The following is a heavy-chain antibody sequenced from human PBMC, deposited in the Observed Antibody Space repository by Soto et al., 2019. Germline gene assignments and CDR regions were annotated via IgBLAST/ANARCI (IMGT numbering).Heavy chain of an antibody. CDR1: GFTFDDYA. CDR3: AKGYYDSSGSMDYFDY. V-gene: IGHV3-9*01. CDR2: ISWNSGSI. Sequence: PGGSLRLSCAASGFTFDDYAMHWVRQAPGKGLEWVSGISWNSGSIGYADSVKGRCTISRDNAKNSLYLQMNSLRAEDTALYYCAKGYYDSSGSMDYFDYWGQGTLVTVSS. J-gene: IGHJ4*02. D-gene: IGHD3-22*01.